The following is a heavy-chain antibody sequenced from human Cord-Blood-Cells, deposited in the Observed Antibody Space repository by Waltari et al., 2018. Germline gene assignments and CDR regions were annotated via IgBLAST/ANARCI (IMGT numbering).Heavy chain of an antibody. CDR3: TTVVPALNWFDP. J-gene: IGHJ5*02. CDR1: GFTFSNAW. Sequence: EVQLVESGGGLVKPGGSLRLSCAASGFTFSNAWMSWFRPAPGKGLEWVGRIKSKTDGGTTDYAAPVKGRFTISRDDSKNTLYLQMNSLKTEDTAVYYCTTVVPALNWFDPWGQGTLVTVSS. D-gene: IGHD2-2*01. CDR2: IKSKTDGGTT. V-gene: IGHV3-15*01.